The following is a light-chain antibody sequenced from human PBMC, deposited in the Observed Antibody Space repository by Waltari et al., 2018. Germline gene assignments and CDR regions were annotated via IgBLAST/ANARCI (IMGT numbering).Light chain of an antibody. CDR3: TTHTSSSTYV. Sequence: QSALTQSASVSGSPGQSTTISCPGTSSDVGDNNYVPWYQQFPGKAPQLIIYDVSNRPSGVSNRFSGSKSGNTASLTISGLQAEDEADYSCTTHTSSSTYVFGTGTKVSVL. CDR1: SSDVGDNNY. V-gene: IGLV2-14*01. J-gene: IGLJ1*01. CDR2: DVS.